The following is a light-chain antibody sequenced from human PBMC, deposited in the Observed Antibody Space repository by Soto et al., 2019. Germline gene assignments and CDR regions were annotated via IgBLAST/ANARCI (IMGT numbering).Light chain of an antibody. V-gene: IGKV3-15*01. CDR1: QSVSSN. J-gene: IGKJ4*01. CDR2: GAS. CDR3: QQRSNWPPLT. Sequence: EIVMTQSPATLSVSPGARATLSCRGSQSVSSNLAWYQQKPGQAPRLLIYGASTRATGIPARFSGSGSGTDFTLTISSLEPEDFAVYYCQQRSNWPPLTFGGGTKVDIK.